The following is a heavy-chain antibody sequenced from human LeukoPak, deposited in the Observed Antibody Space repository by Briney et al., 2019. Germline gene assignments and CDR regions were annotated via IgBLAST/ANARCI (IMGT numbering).Heavy chain of an antibody. CDR2: INPDGNKK. J-gene: IGHJ4*02. V-gene: IGHV3-7*01. CDR1: GLTFSSSW. Sequence: GGSLRLSCAVSGLTFSSSWMDWVRQAPGKGLEWVASINPDGNKKYSADSVKGRFTISRDNAKNSLYLQMNSLRAEDTAVYYCARDSLGFDYWGQGTLVTVSS. CDR3: ARDSLGFDY. D-gene: IGHD7-27*01.